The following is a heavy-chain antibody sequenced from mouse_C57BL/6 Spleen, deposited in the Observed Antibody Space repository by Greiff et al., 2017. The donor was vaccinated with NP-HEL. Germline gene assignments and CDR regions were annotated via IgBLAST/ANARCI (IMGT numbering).Heavy chain of an antibody. CDR1: GYTFTDYE. CDR3: TRLPAY. Sequence: QVQLKESGAELVRPGASVTLSCKASGYTFTDYEMHWVKQTPVHGLEWIGAIDPETGGTAYNQKFKGKAILTADKSSSTAYMELRSLTSEDSAVYYCTRLPAYWGQGTTLTVSS. CDR2: IDPETGGT. J-gene: IGHJ2*01. V-gene: IGHV1-15*01.